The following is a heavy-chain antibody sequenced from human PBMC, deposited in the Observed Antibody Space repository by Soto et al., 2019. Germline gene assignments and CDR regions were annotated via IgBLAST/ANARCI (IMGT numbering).Heavy chain of an antibody. CDR3: TKDHRD. CDR2: ISGSGGTT. CDR1: GFTFKNYG. J-gene: IGHJ4*02. V-gene: IGHV3-23*01. Sequence: EVQLLESGGGLVQPGGSLRLSCAGSGFTFKNYGMRWVRQAPGKGLEWVSAISGSGGTTYYADSVRGRFTISRDNSKNTLYLQMNSLRVEDTALYYCTKDHRDWGQGTLVTVSS.